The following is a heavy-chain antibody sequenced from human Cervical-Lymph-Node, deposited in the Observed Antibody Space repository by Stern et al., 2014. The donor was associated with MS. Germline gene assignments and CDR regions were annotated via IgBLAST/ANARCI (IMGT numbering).Heavy chain of an antibody. CDR3: ARLGEVANSWFDP. V-gene: IGHV5-51*01. J-gene: IGHJ5*02. D-gene: IGHD5-12*01. CDR1: GYRFSSYW. Sequence: EVQLVESGAEVKKPGESLKISCKGSGYRFSSYWIAWVRQTPGKGLEWMGIIYPGDSDTRYRPSFQGQVTISADKSISTAYLQWSSLKASDTAMYYCARLGEVANSWFDPWGQGTLVTVSS. CDR2: IYPGDSDT.